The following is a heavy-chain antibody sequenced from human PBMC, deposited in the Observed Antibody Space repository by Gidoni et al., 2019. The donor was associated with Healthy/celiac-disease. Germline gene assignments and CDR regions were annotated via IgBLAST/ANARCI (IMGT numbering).Heavy chain of an antibody. J-gene: IGHJ4*02. CDR3: AGSAYCGGDCYSDY. CDR2: IIPICGKA. V-gene: IGHV1-69*01. CDR1: GGTFSSYA. Sequence: QVQLVQSGAEVKTPGASVKVSCKDSGGTFSSYAISWVRKATGQGLEWMGGIIPICGKANYAQKFHGRVTITADESTSTAYMELSSLRSEETAVYYCAGSAYCGGDCYSDYWGQGTLVTVSS. D-gene: IGHD2-21*02.